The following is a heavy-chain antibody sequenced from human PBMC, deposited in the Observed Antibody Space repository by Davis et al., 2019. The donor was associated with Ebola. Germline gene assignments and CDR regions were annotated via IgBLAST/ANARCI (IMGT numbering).Heavy chain of an antibody. CDR1: GFTFSAYD. V-gene: IGHV3-13*05. CDR2: IGTAGDL. CDR3: ARRSGSWGAFDI. J-gene: IGHJ3*02. Sequence: GESLKISCAASGFTFSAYDMHWVRQPTGKGLEWVSGIGTAGDLYYPGSVKGRFTISRENAKNSLYLQMNSLRAGDTAVYYCARRSGSWGAFDIWGQGTMVTVSS. D-gene: IGHD5-12*01.